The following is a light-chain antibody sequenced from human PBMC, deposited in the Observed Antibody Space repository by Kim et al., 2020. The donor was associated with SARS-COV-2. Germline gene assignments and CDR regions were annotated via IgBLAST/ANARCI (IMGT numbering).Light chain of an antibody. CDR2: DVT. V-gene: IGLV2-11*03. CDR3: SSYAGGYTMI. J-gene: IGLJ2*01. CDR1: SSDIGAYNY. Sequence: GQSVTISCTGTSSDIGAYNYVSWYQQHPGKVPKVMIYDVTKRPSGVPDRFSGSKSGNTASLTISGLQTEDEADYYCSSYAGGYTMIFGGGTQLTVL.